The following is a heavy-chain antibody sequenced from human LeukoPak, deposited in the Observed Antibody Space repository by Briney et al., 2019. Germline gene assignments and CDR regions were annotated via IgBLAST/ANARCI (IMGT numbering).Heavy chain of an antibody. V-gene: IGHV3-30*04. CDR2: IISDGSKQ. Sequence: GGSLRPSCVASESIFATYAMPWVRPAPGKGRDWVAVIISDGSKQYSGDSVKGRFTISRDSSKRTLYLHMNSLRPEDTAVYYCARDKCPYVDYAGYFDYWGQGTLVTVSS. J-gene: IGHJ4*02. CDR3: ARDKCPYVDYAGYFDY. D-gene: IGHD4-17*01. CDR1: ESIFATYA.